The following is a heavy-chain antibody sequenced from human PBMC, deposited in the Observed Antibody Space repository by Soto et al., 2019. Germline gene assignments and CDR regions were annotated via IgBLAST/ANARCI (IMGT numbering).Heavy chain of an antibody. Sequence: ASETLSLTCNVSGGSIRSYYWNWIRQPPGKTLEWIGDVYYSGSANYNPSLKSRVTISVDMSRNQFSLKLNSVTAADTAVYYCARGSMVRCLTPFDYWGQGTLVTVSS. CDR2: VYYSGSA. V-gene: IGHV4-59*01. D-gene: IGHD3-10*01. J-gene: IGHJ4*02. CDR1: GGSIRSYY. CDR3: ARGSMVRCLTPFDY.